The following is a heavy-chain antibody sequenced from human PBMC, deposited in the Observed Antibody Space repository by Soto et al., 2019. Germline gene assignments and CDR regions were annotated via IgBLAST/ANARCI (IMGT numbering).Heavy chain of an antibody. J-gene: IGHJ6*01. CDR3: ARGTLALTDPASLLDYSLGV. CDR2: INLNTGGS. D-gene: IGHD3-9*01. Sequence: ASVKVSCKASGYTFTNYFIHWVRQAPGQGLESLGWINLNTGGSVSAQTFRGRVTMTSDTSMSTAYMELSSLRIDDTAIYFCARGTLALTDPASLLDYSLGVRGQGTPVTVYS. CDR1: GYTFTNYF. V-gene: IGHV1-2*02.